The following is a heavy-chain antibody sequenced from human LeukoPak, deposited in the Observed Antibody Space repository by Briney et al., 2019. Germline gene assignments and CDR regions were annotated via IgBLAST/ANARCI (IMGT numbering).Heavy chain of an antibody. J-gene: IGHJ4*02. CDR1: GGSISSYY. Sequence: SETLSLTCTVSGGSISSYYWSWIRQPPGKGLEWIGYIYYSGSTNYNPSLKSRVTISVDTSKNQFSLKLSSVTAADTAVYYCASGGDFWSGYYFDYWGQGTLVTVSS. CDR2: IYYSGST. V-gene: IGHV4-59*01. D-gene: IGHD3-3*01. CDR3: ASGGDFWSGYYFDY.